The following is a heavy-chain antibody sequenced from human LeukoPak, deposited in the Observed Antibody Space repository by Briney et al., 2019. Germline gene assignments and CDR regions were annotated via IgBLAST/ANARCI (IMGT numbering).Heavy chain of an antibody. CDR3: ARGLLMRDYVWGRRYYYMDV. Sequence: ASVKVSCKASGYTFTSYYMHWVRQAPGQGLEWMGIINPSGGSTSYTQKFQGRVTMTRDTSTSTVYMELSSLRSEDTAVYYCARGLLMRDYVWGRRYYYMDVWGKGTTVTVSS. D-gene: IGHD3-16*01. CDR1: GYTFTSYY. V-gene: IGHV1-46*01. J-gene: IGHJ6*03. CDR2: INPSGGST.